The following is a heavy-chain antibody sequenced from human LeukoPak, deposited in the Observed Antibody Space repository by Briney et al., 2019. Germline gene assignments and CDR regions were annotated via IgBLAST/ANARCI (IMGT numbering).Heavy chain of an antibody. CDR3: ARHSGSYRTTFDY. J-gene: IGHJ4*02. Sequence: PSETLSLTCTVSGGSISSYYWSWIRQPPGKGLEWIGSIYYSGSTYYNPSLKSRVTISVDTSKNQFSLNLISVTAADTGVYYCARHSGSYRTTFDYWGQGSMVTLSS. V-gene: IGHV4-39*01. CDR2: IYYSGST. D-gene: IGHD1-26*01. CDR1: GGSISSYY.